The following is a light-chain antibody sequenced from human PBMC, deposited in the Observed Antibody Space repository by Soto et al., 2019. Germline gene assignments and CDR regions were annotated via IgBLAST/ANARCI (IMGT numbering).Light chain of an antibody. Sequence: QSVLTQPASVSGSPGQSITISCTGSSVDVGDYNSVSWYQQHPGKAPKVMIYHVTIRASGVSNRFSGSKSGNTASLTISGLQAEDEADYYCSSYSHSPPSYVFGTGTKVIVL. CDR2: HVT. CDR3: SSYSHSPPSYV. V-gene: IGLV2-14*03. CDR1: SVDVGDYNS. J-gene: IGLJ1*01.